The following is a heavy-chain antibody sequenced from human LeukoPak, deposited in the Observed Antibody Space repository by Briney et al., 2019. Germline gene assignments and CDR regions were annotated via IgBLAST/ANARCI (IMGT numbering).Heavy chain of an antibody. Sequence: GGSLRLSCAASGFTFSSHGMSWVRQAPGKGLEWVSAISGSGGSTYYADSVKGRFTISRDNSKNTMFLQMNSLRAEDTAVYYCAKRRASSGHYAAFDIWGQGTMVTVSS. CDR1: GFTFSSHG. CDR2: ISGSGGST. CDR3: AKRRASSGHYAAFDI. D-gene: IGHD6-19*01. V-gene: IGHV3-23*01. J-gene: IGHJ3*02.